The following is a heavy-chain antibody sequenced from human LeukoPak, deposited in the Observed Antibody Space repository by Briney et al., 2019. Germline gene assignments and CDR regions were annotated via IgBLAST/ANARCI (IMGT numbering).Heavy chain of an antibody. V-gene: IGHV3-23*01. CDR3: AKERLVVVPAAMCDY. J-gene: IGHJ4*02. D-gene: IGHD2-2*01. CDR1: GFTFSSYA. CDR2: ISGSGGST. Sequence: GGSLRLSCAASGFTFSSYAMSWVRQAPGKGLEWVSAISGSGGSTYYADSVKSRFTIFRDNSKNTLYLQMNSLRAEDTAVYYCAKERLVVVPAAMCDYWGQGTLVTVSS.